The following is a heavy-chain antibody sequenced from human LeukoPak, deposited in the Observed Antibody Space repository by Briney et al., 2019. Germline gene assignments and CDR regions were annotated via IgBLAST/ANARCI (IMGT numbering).Heavy chain of an antibody. J-gene: IGHJ6*03. CDR1: GGSFSGYY. CDR2: INHSGST. D-gene: IGHD3-3*02. CDR3: ARDGNFGVAAYYMDV. Sequence: SETLSLTCAVYGGSFSGYYWSWIRQPPGKGLEWIGEINHSGSTNYNPSLKSRVTISVDTSKNQFSLKLSSVTAADTAVYYCARDGNFGVAAYYMDVWGKGTTVTVSS. V-gene: IGHV4-34*01.